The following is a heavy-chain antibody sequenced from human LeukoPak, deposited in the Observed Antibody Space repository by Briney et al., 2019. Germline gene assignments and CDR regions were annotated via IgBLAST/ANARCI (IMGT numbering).Heavy chain of an antibody. D-gene: IGHD1-7*01. J-gene: IGHJ4*02. CDR3: AKDAIPGNSVWDYLAS. CDR1: GFTFNICA. V-gene: IGHV3-23*01. CDR2: IGSTDI. Sequence: GGSLTLSCAAPGFTFNICAMSWVRQAPGKGLEWVSSIGSTDIYYADSVKGRFTVSRDNSKNTLYLQLNSLRAEDSAVYYCAKDAIPGNSVWDYLASWGQGTLVTVSS.